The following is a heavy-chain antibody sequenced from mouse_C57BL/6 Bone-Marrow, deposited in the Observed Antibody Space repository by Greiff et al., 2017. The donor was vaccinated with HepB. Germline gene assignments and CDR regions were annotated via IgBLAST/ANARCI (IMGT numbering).Heavy chain of an antibody. Sequence: QVQLQQSGAELVKPGASVKLSCKASGYTFTEYTIHWVKQRSGQGLEWIGWFYPGSGSIKYNEKFKDKATLTADKSPSTVYMELSRLTSEDSAVYFCARHEEDYYGSSSYYFDYWGQGTTLTVSS. CDR3: ARHEEDYYGSSSYYFDY. V-gene: IGHV1-62-2*01. D-gene: IGHD1-1*01. CDR2: FYPGSGSI. CDR1: GYTFTEYT. J-gene: IGHJ2*01.